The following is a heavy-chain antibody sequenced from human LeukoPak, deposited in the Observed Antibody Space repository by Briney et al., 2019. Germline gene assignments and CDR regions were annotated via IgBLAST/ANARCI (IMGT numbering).Heavy chain of an antibody. CDR1: GFSISSYY. CDR3: ARGVRGSTAAGTFDY. D-gene: IGHD6-13*01. J-gene: IGHJ4*02. V-gene: IGHV4-59*01. Sequence: SETLSLTCTASGFSISSYYRSWIRQPPGKGLEWVGYIYYSGSTNYNPSLKSRVTIAVDTSKNQFSMKLSSVTAADTAVYYCARGVRGSTAAGTFDYWGQGTLVTVSS. CDR2: IYYSGST.